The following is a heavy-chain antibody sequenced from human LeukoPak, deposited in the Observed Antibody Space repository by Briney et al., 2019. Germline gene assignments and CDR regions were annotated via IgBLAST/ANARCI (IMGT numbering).Heavy chain of an antibody. CDR3: VRHVARAFDI. V-gene: IGHV4-38-2*02. J-gene: IGHJ3*02. CDR2: INLGGHT. CDR1: SYSISSGYY. Sequence: SGTLSLTCSVSSYSISSGYYWGWIRQPPGRGLEGFGSINLGGHTYYNQSLKSRVTISIDTSKNQLALKLSSVPAADTAVYSCVRHVARAFDIGGQETKVTVSS.